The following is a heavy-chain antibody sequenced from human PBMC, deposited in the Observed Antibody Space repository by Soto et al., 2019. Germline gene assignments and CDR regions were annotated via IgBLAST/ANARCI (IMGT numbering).Heavy chain of an antibody. CDR1: GGTFRTYA. J-gene: IGHJ6*02. CDR3: AKGAVAGTPTSYYYYGMDV. Sequence: QVQLLQSGAEVKKPGSSVRVSCEASGGTFRTYAISWVRQAPGQGLEWMGEIIPIFGTVNYAQKFQGSVPITADESTTTVYMDLRSLRSEDTAVYYCAKGAVAGTPTSYYYYGMDVWGQGTTVTVSS. D-gene: IGHD6-19*01. CDR2: IIPIFGTV. V-gene: IGHV1-69*12.